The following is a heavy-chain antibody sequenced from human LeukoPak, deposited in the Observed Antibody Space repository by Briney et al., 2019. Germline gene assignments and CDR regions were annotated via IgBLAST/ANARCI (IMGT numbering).Heavy chain of an antibody. CDR2: IIPIFGTA. J-gene: IGHJ5*02. CDR1: GYTFTSYA. CDR3: ARGVVPAAITPGNWFDP. V-gene: IGHV1-69*13. D-gene: IGHD2-2*02. Sequence: ASVKVSCKASGYTFTSYAISWVRQAPGQGLEWMGGIIPIFGTANYAQKFQGRVTITADESTSTAYMELSSLRSEDTAVYYCARGVVPAAITPGNWFDPWGQGTLVTVSS.